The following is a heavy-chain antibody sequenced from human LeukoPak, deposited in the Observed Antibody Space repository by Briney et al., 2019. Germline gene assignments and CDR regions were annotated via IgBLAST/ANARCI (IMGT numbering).Heavy chain of an antibody. CDR1: GYTLTELS. D-gene: IGHD2/OR15-2a*01. CDR3: ATGAFLGLPFDY. J-gene: IGHJ4*02. Sequence: ASVKVSCKVSGYTLTELSMHWVRQAPGQGLEWMGGFDPEDGETIYAQKFQGRVTMTEDTSTDTAYMELSSLRSEDTAVYYCATGAFLGLPFDYWGQGTLVTVSS. CDR2: FDPEDGET. V-gene: IGHV1-24*01.